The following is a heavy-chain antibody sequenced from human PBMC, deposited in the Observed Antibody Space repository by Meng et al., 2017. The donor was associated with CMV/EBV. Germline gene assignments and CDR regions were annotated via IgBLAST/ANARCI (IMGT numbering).Heavy chain of an antibody. CDR1: GYTLTELS. CDR2: FDPEDGET. Sequence: ASVKVSCKVSGYTLTELSMHWVRQAPGKGLEWMGGFDPEDGETIYAQKFQGRVTMTEDTSTDTAYMELSSLRSEDTAVYYCATASVGLRFLEWLFAYGMDVWGQGTMVTVSS. J-gene: IGHJ6*02. V-gene: IGHV1-24*01. D-gene: IGHD3-3*01. CDR3: ATASVGLRFLEWLFAYGMDV.